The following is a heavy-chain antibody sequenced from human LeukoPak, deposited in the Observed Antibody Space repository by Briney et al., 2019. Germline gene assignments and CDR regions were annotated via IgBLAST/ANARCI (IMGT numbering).Heavy chain of an antibody. D-gene: IGHD5-24*01. Sequence: PPASVKVSCKASGYTFTSYGISWVRQAPGQGLEWMGWISAYNGNTNYAQKLQGRVTMTTDTSTSTAYMELRSLRSDDTAVYYCARDRRRDGYNFESLFDYWGQGTLVTVSS. CDR2: ISAYNGNT. CDR3: ARDRRRDGYNFESLFDY. CDR1: GYTFTSYG. J-gene: IGHJ4*02. V-gene: IGHV1-18*01.